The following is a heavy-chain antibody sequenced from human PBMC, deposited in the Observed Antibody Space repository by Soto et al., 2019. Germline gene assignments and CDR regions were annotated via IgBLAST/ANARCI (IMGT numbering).Heavy chain of an antibody. CDR2: MYYRGNT. D-gene: IGHD3-10*01. CDR3: ARLPYGSGNKCFDY. CDR1: GVSTSSSNYY. V-gene: IGHV4-39*01. Sequence: QLQLQESGPGLVKPSGTLSLTCNVSGVSTSSSNYYWGWIRQPPGKGLEWIGSMYYRGNTYYNPSLKSRVTVSLDTSKNHFPLNLSSVTATDTAVYYCARLPYGSGNKCFDYWGKGILVTVSS. J-gene: IGHJ4*02.